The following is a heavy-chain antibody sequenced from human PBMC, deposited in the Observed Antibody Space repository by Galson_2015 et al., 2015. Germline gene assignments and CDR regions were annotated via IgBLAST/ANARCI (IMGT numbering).Heavy chain of an antibody. CDR1: GASLSGSDYF. J-gene: IGHJ4*02. Sequence: TLSLTCAVSGASLSGSDYFWGWVRQPPGKGLEWIGTAYYGGTTYYSPSLKSRVTISADSSKNQVSLRLTSVTAADTAIYYCVRPDHGLKGPKYFDHWGQGTLVTVSS. V-gene: IGHV4-39*01. CDR3: VRPDHGLKGPKYFDH. CDR2: AYYGGTT.